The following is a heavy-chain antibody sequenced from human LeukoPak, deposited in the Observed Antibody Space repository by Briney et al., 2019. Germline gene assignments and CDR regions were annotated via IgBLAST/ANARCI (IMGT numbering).Heavy chain of an antibody. D-gene: IGHD3-3*01. J-gene: IGHJ4*02. V-gene: IGHV1-2*02. Sequence: ASVKVSCKASGYTFTGYYMHWVRQAPGQGLEWMGWINPNSGGTNYAQKFQGRVTMTRDTSISTAYMELSSLRSEDTAVYYCARGTYYDFWSSGFNYWGQGTLVTVSS. CDR2: INPNSGGT. CDR1: GYTFTGYY. CDR3: ARGTYYDFWSSGFNY.